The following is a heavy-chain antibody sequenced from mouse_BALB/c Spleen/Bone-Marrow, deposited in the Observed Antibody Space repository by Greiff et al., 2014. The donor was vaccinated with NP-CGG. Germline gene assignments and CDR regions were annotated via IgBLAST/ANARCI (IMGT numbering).Heavy chain of an antibody. Sequence: QLQQSGAELARPGASVKLSCKASGYSFTSYWMQWVKQRPGQGLEWIGIIYPGDSDTRFTQKFRGKATLTADKSSNTAYMQLSSLTTKEYEVYFCESPYGNYAAMDYWGQGTPVTVSS. CDR2: IYPGDSDT. CDR1: GYSFTSYW. D-gene: IGHD2-1*01. CDR3: ESPYGNYAAMDY. V-gene: IGHV1-87*01. J-gene: IGHJ4*01.